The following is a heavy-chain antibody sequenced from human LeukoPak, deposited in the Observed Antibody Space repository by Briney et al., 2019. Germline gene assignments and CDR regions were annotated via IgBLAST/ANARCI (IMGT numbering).Heavy chain of an antibody. CDR2: IYYSGST. J-gene: IGHJ4*02. Sequence: SETLSLTCTVSGGSISSSSYYWGWIRQPPGKGLGWIGSIYYSGSTYYNPSLKSRVTISVDTSKNQFSLKLSSVTAADTAVYYCARLSGYDFDYFDYWGQGTLVTVSS. CDR3: ARLSGYDFDYFDY. D-gene: IGHD5-12*01. CDR1: GGSISSSSYY. V-gene: IGHV4-39*01.